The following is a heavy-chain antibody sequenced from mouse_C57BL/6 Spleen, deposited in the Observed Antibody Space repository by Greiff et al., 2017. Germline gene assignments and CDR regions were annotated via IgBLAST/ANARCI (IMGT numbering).Heavy chain of an antibody. Sequence: EVKLVESGAELVRPGASVKLSCTASGFNIKDDYMHWVKQRPEQGLEWIGWIDPENGDTEYASKFQGKATITADTSSNTAYLQLSSLTSEDTAVYYCTTGPRAYWGQGTLVTVSA. CDR2: IDPENGDT. V-gene: IGHV14-4*01. J-gene: IGHJ3*01. CDR1: GFNIKDDY. CDR3: TTGPRAY.